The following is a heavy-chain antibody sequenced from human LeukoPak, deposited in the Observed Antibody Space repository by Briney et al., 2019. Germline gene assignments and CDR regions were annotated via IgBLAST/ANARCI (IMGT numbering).Heavy chain of an antibody. CDR3: ATSSWNDGDGVFDY. D-gene: IGHD1-1*01. Sequence: GGSLRLSCAASGFTFTSYWMTWVRQAPGKGLEWVANIKQDGSEKYYVDSVKGRFTISRDNAKNSLYLQMNSLRAEDTAVYYCATSSWNDGDGVFDYWGQGTLVTVSS. V-gene: IGHV3-7*01. J-gene: IGHJ4*02. CDR2: IKQDGSEK. CDR1: GFTFTSYW.